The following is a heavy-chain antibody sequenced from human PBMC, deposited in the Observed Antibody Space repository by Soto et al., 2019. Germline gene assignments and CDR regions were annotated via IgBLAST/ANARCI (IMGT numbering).Heavy chain of an antibody. CDR2: IKQDGSEK. CDR3: ARTMIVVVISSNDAFDI. D-gene: IGHD3-22*01. J-gene: IGHJ3*02. Sequence: GRSPRLSCAASGFTLSSYWMSWVRQAPGKGLEWVANIKQDGSEKYYVDSVKGRFTISRDNAKNSLYLQMNSLRAEDTAVYYCARTMIVVVISSNDAFDIWGQGTMVTVSS. CDR1: GFTLSSYW. V-gene: IGHV3-7*03.